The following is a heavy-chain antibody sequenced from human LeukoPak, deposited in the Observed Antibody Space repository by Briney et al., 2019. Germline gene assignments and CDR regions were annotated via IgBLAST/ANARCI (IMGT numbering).Heavy chain of an antibody. CDR1: GDSVSSNSAA. J-gene: IGHJ4*02. CDR2: TYYRSKWYN. CDR3: ARDIYDYVWGSYRYYFDY. Sequence: SQTLSLTCAISGDSVSSNSAAWNWIRQSPSRGLEWLGRTYYRSKWYNDYAVSVKSRITINPDTSKNQFSLQLNSVTPEDTAVYYCARDIYDYVWGSYRYYFDYWGQGTLVTVSS. D-gene: IGHD3-16*02. V-gene: IGHV6-1*01.